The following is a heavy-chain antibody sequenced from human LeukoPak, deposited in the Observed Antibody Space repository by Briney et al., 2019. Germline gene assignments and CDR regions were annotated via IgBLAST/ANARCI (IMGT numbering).Heavy chain of an antibody. J-gene: IGHJ3*02. V-gene: IGHV3-7*03. CDR3: AKALPGYGSGYNLKGAFDI. CDR2: IKEDGSEK. D-gene: IGHD3-10*01. CDR1: GFTFSSHW. Sequence: GGSLRLSCVVSGFTFSSHWMSWVRQAPGKGLEWVANIKEDGSEKYYVDSVKGRFTISRDNAKNTLYLQMNSLRAEDTAVYYCAKALPGYGSGYNLKGAFDIWGQGTMVTVSS.